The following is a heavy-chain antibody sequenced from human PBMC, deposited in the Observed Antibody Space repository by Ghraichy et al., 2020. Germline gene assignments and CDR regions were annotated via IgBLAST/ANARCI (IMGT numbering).Heavy chain of an antibody. J-gene: IGHJ6*02. CDR2: ISWNSGSI. D-gene: IGHD6-19*01. Sequence: GGSLRLSCAASGFTFDDYAMHWVRQAPGKGLEWVSGISWNSGSIGYADSVKGRFTISRDNAKNSLYLQMNSLRAEDTALYYCAKDAVAGTSFYYYYGMDVWGQGTTVTVSS. V-gene: IGHV3-9*01. CDR3: AKDAVAGTSFYYYYGMDV. CDR1: GFTFDDYA.